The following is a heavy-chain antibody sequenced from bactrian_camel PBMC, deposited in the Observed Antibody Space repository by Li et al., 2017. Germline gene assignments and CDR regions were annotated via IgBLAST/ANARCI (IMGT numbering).Heavy chain of an antibody. J-gene: IGHJ4*01. Sequence: HVQLVESGGGSVQTGGSLRLSCQVSGSYKRGSMCMGWFRHIPGKEREGVAAINSDDVTTNYADSVKGRFTISQDNPKSTVHLQMHSLKPEDTAKYYCKAYCMRGSYEYASWGQGTQVTVS. D-gene: IGHD1*01. CDR3: KAYCMRGSYEYAS. V-gene: IGHV3S53*01. CDR1: GSYKRGSMC. CDR2: INSDDVTT.